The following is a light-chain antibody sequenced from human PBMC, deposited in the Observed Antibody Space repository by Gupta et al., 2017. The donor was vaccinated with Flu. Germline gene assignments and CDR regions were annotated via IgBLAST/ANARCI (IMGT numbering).Light chain of an antibody. Sequence: TISCTGTSSDVGNFNLVSWYQQHPDKVPKLLIYEGDKRPSGVSNRFSGSKSGNTASLTISGLQAEDEADYYCCSYAGGSSLYVFGSGTKVTVL. V-gene: IGLV2-23*03. CDR3: CSYAGGSSLYV. CDR2: EGD. J-gene: IGLJ1*01. CDR1: SSDVGNFNL.